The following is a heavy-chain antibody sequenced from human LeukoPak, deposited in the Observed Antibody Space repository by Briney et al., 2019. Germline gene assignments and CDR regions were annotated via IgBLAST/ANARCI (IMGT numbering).Heavy chain of an antibody. D-gene: IGHD1-1*01. CDR1: GYTFTSYG. J-gene: IGHJ5*02. V-gene: IGHV1-18*01. CDR3: ARVRSSNNWEAWFVP. CDR2: ISAYNGNT. Sequence: ASVKVSCKASGYTFTSYGISWVRQAPGQGLEWMGWISAYNGNTNYAQKLQGRVTMTTDTSTSTAYMELRSLRSDDTAVYYCARVRSSNNWEAWFVPWGQGTLVTVSS.